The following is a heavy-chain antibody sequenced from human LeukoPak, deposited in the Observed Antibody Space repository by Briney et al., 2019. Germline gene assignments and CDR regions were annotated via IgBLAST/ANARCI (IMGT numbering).Heavy chain of an antibody. D-gene: IGHD3-10*01. J-gene: IGHJ5*02. V-gene: IGHV5-51*01. Sequence: HGESLKISCKGSGYSFTSYWIGWVRQMPGEGLEWMRIIYPGDSDTRYSPSFQGQVTISADKSISTAYLQWSSLKASDTAMYYCARGYGSAFNWFDPWGQGTLVTVSS. CDR3: ARGYGSAFNWFDP. CDR1: GYSFTSYW. CDR2: IYPGDSDT.